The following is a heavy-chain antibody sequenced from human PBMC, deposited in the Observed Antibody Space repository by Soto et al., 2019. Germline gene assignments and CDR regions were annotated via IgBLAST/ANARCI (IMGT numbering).Heavy chain of an antibody. V-gene: IGHV1-58*01. D-gene: IGHD2-21*01. CDR3: AAGCPREVCGGEIINWFDP. J-gene: IGHJ5*02. Sequence: ASVKVSCKASGFTFTSSAVQWVRQARGQRLEWIGWIVVGSGNTNYAQKFQERVTITRDMSTSTAYMELSSLRSEDTAVYYCAAGCPREVCGGEIINWFDPWGQGTLVTVSS. CDR1: GFTFTSSA. CDR2: IVVGSGNT.